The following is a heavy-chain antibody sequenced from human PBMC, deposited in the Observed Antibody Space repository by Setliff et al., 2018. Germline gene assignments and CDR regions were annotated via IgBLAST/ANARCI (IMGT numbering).Heavy chain of an antibody. Sequence: LSLTCTVSGGSIINSYYWSWIRQPAGKGLEWIGRISTSGNTNYNPSLKSRVTVSPDTSKNQFSLKLTSMTAADTAVYYCARDQWVRSPPLYFSYSMDVWGQGTTVTVSS. D-gene: IGHD5-12*01. V-gene: IGHV4-4*07. CDR3: ARDQWVRSPPLYFSYSMDV. CDR1: GGSIINSYY. CDR2: ISTSGNT. J-gene: IGHJ6*02.